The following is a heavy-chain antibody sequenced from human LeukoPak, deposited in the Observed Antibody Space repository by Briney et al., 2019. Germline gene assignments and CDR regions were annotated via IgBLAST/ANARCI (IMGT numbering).Heavy chain of an antibody. Sequence: GGSLRLACAASGVTFSSYAMSWVRQAPGKGLECLSTNSGSGGSTYYADSVKGRFTISRDNSKNTLYLQMNSLRAEDTAVYYCAKDANCSGDRCWRWFDPWGQGTLVTVSS. CDR1: GVTFSSYA. CDR2: NSGSGGST. J-gene: IGHJ5*02. V-gene: IGHV3-23*01. CDR3: AKDANCSGDRCWRWFDP. D-gene: IGHD2-15*01.